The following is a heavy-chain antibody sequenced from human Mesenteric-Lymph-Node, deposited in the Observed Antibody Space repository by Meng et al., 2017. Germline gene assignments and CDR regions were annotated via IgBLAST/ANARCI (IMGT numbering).Heavy chain of an antibody. CDR3: TNDRFSH. J-gene: IGHJ1*01. D-gene: IGHD1-1*01. CDR2: ISTSGSTI. CDR1: GFSFSDYY. Sequence: GESLKISCAGSGFSFSDYYMSWIRQAPGKGLEWVSYISTSGSTIYYADSVKVRFIILRDNAKSTVYLQLNSLRAEGTAVYYCTNDRFSHWGQGTLVTVSS. V-gene: IGHV3-11*04.